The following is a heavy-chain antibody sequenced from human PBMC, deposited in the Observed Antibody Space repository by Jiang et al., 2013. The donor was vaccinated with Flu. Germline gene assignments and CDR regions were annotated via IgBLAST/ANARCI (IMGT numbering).Heavy chain of an antibody. CDR3: TTDQSWDYYDSSGYYYI. D-gene: IGHD3-22*01. CDR2: LKSKTDGGTT. Sequence: PGKGAWSGLAVLKSKTDGGTTGYAAPVKGRFTISRDDSKNTLYLQMNSLKTEDTAVYYCTTDQSWDYYDSSGYYYIWGQGTLVTVSS. V-gene: IGHV3-15*01. J-gene: IGHJ4*02.